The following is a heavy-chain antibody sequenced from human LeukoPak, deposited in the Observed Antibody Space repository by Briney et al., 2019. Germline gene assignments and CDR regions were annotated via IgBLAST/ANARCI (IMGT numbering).Heavy chain of an antibody. J-gene: IGHJ6*02. CDR3: ARVKAQYYYYYGMDV. V-gene: IGHV4-34*01. CDR1: GGSFSGYY. CDR2: INHSGST. Sequence: SETLSLTCAVSGGSFSGYYWSWIRQPPGKGLEWIGEINHSGSTNYTPSLNSRVIISVDTSQNQFSLKLSSVTAEDTAVYYCARVKAQYYYYYGMDVWGQGTTVTVSS.